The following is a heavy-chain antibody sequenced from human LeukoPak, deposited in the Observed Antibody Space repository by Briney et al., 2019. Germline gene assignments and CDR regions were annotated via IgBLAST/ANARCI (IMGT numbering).Heavy chain of an antibody. J-gene: IGHJ3*02. CDR2: IYYSGST. CDR1: GGSISSYY. CDR3: ARDIKATYYDFWSGYSETDAFDI. D-gene: IGHD3-3*01. V-gene: IGHV4-59*01. Sequence: PSETLSLTCTVSGGSISSYYWSWIRQPPGKGLEWIGYIYYSGSTNYNPSLKSRVTISVDTSKNQFSLKLSSVTAADTAAYYCARDIKATYYDFWSGYSETDAFDIWGQGTMVTVSS.